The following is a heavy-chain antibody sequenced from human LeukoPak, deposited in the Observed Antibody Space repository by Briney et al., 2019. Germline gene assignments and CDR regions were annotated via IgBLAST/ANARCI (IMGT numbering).Heavy chain of an antibody. Sequence: XVKVSCKASGFTFTSSAMQWVRQARGQRLEWIGCIVVASGNTNYAQKFQERVTITRDMSTSTAYMELSSLRSEDTAVYYCAADRNSSSWYSMDVWGKGTTVTVSS. CDR3: AADRNSSSWYSMDV. V-gene: IGHV1-58*02. J-gene: IGHJ6*03. CDR2: IVVASGNT. D-gene: IGHD6-13*01. CDR1: GFTFTSSA.